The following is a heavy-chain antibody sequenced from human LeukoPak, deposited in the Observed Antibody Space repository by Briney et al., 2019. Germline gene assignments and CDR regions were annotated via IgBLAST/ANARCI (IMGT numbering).Heavy chain of an antibody. CDR2: IYSSGST. V-gene: IGHV4-4*07. CDR3: ARAPYYGSGWLIDY. Sequence: SETLSLTCTFSGGSISSYYWTWIRQPAGKGLEWIGRIYSSGSTDYNPSLKSRVTISVDTSKNQFSLKLTSVTAADTAVYYCARAPYYGSGWLIDYWGQGTLVTVSS. J-gene: IGHJ4*02. D-gene: IGHD6-19*01. CDR1: GGSISSYY.